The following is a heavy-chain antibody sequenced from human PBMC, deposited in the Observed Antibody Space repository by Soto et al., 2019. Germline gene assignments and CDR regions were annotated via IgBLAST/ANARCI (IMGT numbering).Heavy chain of an antibody. CDR1: GYTFTSYD. V-gene: IGHV1-8*01. D-gene: IGHD3-10*02. CDR2: MNPNSGNT. Sequence: ASVKVSCKASGYTFTSYDSNWVRQATGQGLEWMGWMNPNSGNTGYAQKFQGRVTMTRNTSISTAYMELSSLRSEDTAVYYCARGRFVRGVYPNWFDPWGQGTLVTVSS. J-gene: IGHJ5*02. CDR3: ARGRFVRGVYPNWFDP.